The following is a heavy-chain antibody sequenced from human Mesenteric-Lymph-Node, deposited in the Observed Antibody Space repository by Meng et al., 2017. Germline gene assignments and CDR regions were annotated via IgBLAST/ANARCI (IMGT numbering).Heavy chain of an antibody. D-gene: IGHD1-26*01. CDR2: IIPIFGTA. CDR1: GGTFSSYA. CDR3: ATRFTTPSLDAFDI. J-gene: IGHJ3*02. V-gene: IGHV1-69*13. Sequence: SVKVSCKASGGTFSSYAISWVRQAPGQGLEWMGGIIPIFGTANYEQKFQGRVTITADESTSTAYMELSSLRSEDTAVYYCATRFTTPSLDAFDIWGQGTMVTVSS.